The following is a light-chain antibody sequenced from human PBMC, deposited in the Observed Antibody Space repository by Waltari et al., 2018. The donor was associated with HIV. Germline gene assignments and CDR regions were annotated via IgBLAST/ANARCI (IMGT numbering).Light chain of an antibody. CDR1: NSNIGTSS. CDR2: TRN. V-gene: IGLV1-44*01. J-gene: IGLJ3*02. Sequence: QSVLTQSPSASATPGQTVTISCAGGNSNIGTSSVNRYQHLPGTAPKTVLYTRNQPPSGVPDRFSGSVSGTSASLTITGLQPADEAYYYCASWDDTFNGPVFGGGTKLTVL. CDR3: ASWDDTFNGPV.